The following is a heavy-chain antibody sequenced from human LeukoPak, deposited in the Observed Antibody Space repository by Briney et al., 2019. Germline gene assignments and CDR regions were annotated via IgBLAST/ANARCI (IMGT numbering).Heavy chain of an antibody. CDR3: AKERGYTSGLGTLDY. CDR2: ISGSGGST. J-gene: IGHJ4*02. D-gene: IGHD6-19*01. CDR1: GFTFSNYA. Sequence: PGWTLRLSCAASGFTFSNYAMSWVRQVPGKGLEWVSTISGSGGSTYYADPLKGRFSISRDNSKNTLFLQMKSLRAEDTAVYYCAKERGYTSGLGTLDYWGQGTLVTVST. V-gene: IGHV3-23*01.